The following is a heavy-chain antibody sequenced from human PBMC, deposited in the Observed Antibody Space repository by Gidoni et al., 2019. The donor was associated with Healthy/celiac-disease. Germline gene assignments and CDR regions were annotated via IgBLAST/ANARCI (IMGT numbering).Heavy chain of an antibody. CDR3: AKTQESGLWYFDL. CDR2: IYYSGST. V-gene: IGHV4-31*03. J-gene: IGHJ2*01. Sequence: QVQLQESGPGLVKPSQTLSLTCTGSGGYISSGGYYWSWIRQHPGKGLEWIGYIYYSGSTYYNPSLKSRVTISVDTSKNQFSLKLSSVTAADTAVYYCAKTQESGLWYFDLWGRGTLVTVSS. CDR1: GGYISSGGYY. D-gene: IGHD5-12*01.